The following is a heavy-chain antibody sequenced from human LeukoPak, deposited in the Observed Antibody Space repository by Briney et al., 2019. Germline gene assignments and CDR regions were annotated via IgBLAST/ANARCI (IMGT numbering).Heavy chain of an antibody. CDR2: IYSGGST. CDR1: GFTVSSNY. Sequence: GGSLRLSCAASGFTVSSNYMSWVRQAPGKGLEWVSMIYSGGSTYYADSVKGRFTISRDNSKNTLYLQMKSLRAEDTAVYYWASSSGRNYGPGAYWGQGTLVTVSS. J-gene: IGHJ4*02. V-gene: IGHV3-66*01. CDR3: ASSSGRNYGPGAY. D-gene: IGHD1-26*01.